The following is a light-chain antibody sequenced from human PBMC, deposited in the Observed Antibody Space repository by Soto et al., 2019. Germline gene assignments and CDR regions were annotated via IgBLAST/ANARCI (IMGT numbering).Light chain of an antibody. CDR2: GAS. CDR1: QGVSSY. J-gene: IGKJ1*01. CDR3: QQYNNWPPWT. V-gene: IGKV3-15*01. Sequence: DIVLTQSPATLSLSPGERATLSCRASQGVSSYLAWYQQKPGQAPRLLIYGASTRATGIPARFSGSGSGTEFTLTISSLQSEDFAVYYCQQYNNWPPWTFGQGTKVDIK.